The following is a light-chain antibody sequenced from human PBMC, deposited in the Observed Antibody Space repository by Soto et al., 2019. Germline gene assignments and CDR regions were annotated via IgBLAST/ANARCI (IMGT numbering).Light chain of an antibody. CDR1: QSLSSS. CDR2: GAS. CDR3: QQYNNWPPWT. Sequence: EIVMTQSPATLSVSPGEGATLSCRASQSLSSSLAWYQQKPGQAPRLLIYGASTRATGISARFSGSGSGTEFTLTISSLQSEDFAVYYCQQYNNWPPWTFGQGTKVDIK. J-gene: IGKJ1*01. V-gene: IGKV3-15*01.